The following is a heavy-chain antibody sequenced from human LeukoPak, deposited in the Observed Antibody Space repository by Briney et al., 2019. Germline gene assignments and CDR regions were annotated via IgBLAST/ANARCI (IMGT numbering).Heavy chain of an antibody. CDR1: GFTFSSYA. Sequence: GGSLRLSCAAYGFTFSSYAMSWVRQAPGKGLEWVSAISGSGGSTYYADSVKGRFTISRDNSKNTLYLQMNSLRAEDTAVYYCAKDRGDTAMVKARAFDIWGQGTMVTVSS. CDR3: AKDRGDTAMVKARAFDI. CDR2: ISGSGGST. D-gene: IGHD5-18*01. V-gene: IGHV3-23*01. J-gene: IGHJ3*02.